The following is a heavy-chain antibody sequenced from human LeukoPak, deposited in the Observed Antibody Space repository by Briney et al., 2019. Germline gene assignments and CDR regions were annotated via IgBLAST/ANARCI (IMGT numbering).Heavy chain of an antibody. Sequence: PSETLSLTCIVSGGSISSYYWSWIRQPPGKGLEWIGYIYYSGSTNYNPSLKSRVTISVDTSKSQFSLKLNSVTAADTAVYYCAKNGQSGFSFDPWGQGTLVTVSS. D-gene: IGHD3-3*01. CDR3: AKNGQSGFSFDP. J-gene: IGHJ5*02. CDR2: IYYSGST. CDR1: GGSISSYY. V-gene: IGHV4-59*12.